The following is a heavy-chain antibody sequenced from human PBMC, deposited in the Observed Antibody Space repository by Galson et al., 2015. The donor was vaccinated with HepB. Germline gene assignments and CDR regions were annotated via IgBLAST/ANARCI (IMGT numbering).Heavy chain of an antibody. V-gene: IGHV3-23*01. CDR1: GFTFDTYA. CDR2: ISGSGGST. CDR3: AKEGGYSSGGYYHYGMDI. D-gene: IGHD5-18*01. Sequence: SLRLSCAASGFTFDTYAMGWVRQAPGKGLEWVSGISGSGGSTYYADSVRGRPSISRDKSKSTLYLQMNSLRADDTAVYYCAKEGGYSSGGYYHYGMDIWGPGTTVTVSS. J-gene: IGHJ6*02.